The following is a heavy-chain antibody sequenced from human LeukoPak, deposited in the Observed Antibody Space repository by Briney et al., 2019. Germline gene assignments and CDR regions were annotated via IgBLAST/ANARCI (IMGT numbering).Heavy chain of an antibody. CDR3: ARHTGGGTIDY. CDR2: INHSGST. V-gene: IGHV4-34*01. CDR1: GGSFSGYY. J-gene: IGHJ4*02. Sequence: PSETLSLTCAVYGGSFSGYYWSWIRQPPGKGLEWIGEINHSGSTNYNPSLKSRVTISVDTSKNQFSLKLSSVTAADTAVYYCARHTGGGTIDYWGQGTLVTVSS. D-gene: IGHD1-14*01.